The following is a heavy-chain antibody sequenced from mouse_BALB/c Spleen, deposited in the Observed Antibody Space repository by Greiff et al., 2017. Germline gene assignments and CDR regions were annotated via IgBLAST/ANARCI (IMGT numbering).Heavy chain of an antibody. Sequence: VQLQQSGPGLVAPSQSLSITCTVSGFSLTSYDISWIRQPPGKGLEWLGVIWTGGGTNYNSAFMSRLSISKDNSKSQVFLKMNSLQTDDTAIYYCVRHYYGYWYFDVWGAGTTVTVSS. CDR3: VRHYYGYWYFDV. CDR1: GFSLTSYD. CDR2: IWTGGGT. D-gene: IGHD1-2*01. V-gene: IGHV2-9-2*01. J-gene: IGHJ1*01.